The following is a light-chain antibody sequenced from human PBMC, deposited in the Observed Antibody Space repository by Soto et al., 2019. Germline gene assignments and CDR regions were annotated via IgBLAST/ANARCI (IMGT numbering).Light chain of an antibody. CDR2: DAS. V-gene: IGKV1-5*01. Sequence: DIQMTQSPSTLSASVGDRFTITCRGSQSISSWLAWYQQKPGKAPKLLIYDASSLESGVPSRFSGSGSGTEFTLTISSLQPDDFATYYCQQYNSYPLTFGGGTKVDIK. CDR1: QSISSW. CDR3: QQYNSYPLT. J-gene: IGKJ4*01.